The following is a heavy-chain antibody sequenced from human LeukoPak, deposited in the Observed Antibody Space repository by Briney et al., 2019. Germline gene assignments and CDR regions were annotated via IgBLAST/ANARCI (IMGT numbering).Heavy chain of an antibody. V-gene: IGHV4-59*01. J-gene: IGHJ4*02. CDR1: GGSISGYY. CDR3: ARESTIFGVVTL. D-gene: IGHD3-3*01. Sequence: SETLSLTCTVSGGSISGYYWSWIRQPPGKGLEWIGYIYYSGSTNYNPSLKSRVTISVDTSKNQFSLKLSSVTAADTAVYYCARESTIFGVVTLWGQGTLVTVSS. CDR2: IYYSGST.